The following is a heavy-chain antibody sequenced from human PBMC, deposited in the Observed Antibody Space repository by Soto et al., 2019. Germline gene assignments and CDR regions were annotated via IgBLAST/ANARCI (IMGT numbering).Heavy chain of an antibody. D-gene: IGHD2-2*01. J-gene: IGHJ6*04. CDR2: LYSNGFT. Sequence: PWGSLRRSCAASGFTITSNYISWVRQAPGRGLEWVSVLYSNGFTHYAGSVRGRFTISRDKSKNTMYLQMASLTADDTAVYYCARESNTPSTLQNFGLDIWGKWTAPTASS. CDR1: GFTITSNY. CDR3: ARESNTPSTLQNFGLDI. V-gene: IGHV3-53*01.